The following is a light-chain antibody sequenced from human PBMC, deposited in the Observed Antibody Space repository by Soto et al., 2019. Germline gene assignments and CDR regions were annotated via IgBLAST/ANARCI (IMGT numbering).Light chain of an antibody. CDR3: EQYNSDSRT. CDR1: QSISSW. V-gene: IGKV1-5*03. CDR2: KAS. J-gene: IGKJ1*01. Sequence: DIQMTQSPSTLSASVGDRVTITCRASQSISSWLAWYQQKPGKAPKLLIYKASSLESGVPSRFSGSGSGTEFTLTISRLQPDDFATYYCEQYNSDSRTFGQGTNVEIK.